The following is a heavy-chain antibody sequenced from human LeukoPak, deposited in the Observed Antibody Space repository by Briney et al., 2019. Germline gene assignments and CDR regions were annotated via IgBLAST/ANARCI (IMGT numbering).Heavy chain of an antibody. CDR3: TTIRPDY. D-gene: IGHD5-12*01. V-gene: IGHV3-74*01. J-gene: IGHJ4*02. CDR2: IKSDETFT. CDR1: GFTFSSYW. Sequence: GGSLRLSCAASGFTFSSYWLHWVRQAPGKGLVWVARIKSDETFTDYADSVKGRFTISRDDAKNTLYLQMNSLRAEDTAIYYCTTIRPDYWGQGALVTVSS.